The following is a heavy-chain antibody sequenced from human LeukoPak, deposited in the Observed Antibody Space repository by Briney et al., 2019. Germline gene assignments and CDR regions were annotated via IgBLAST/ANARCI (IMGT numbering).Heavy chain of an antibody. Sequence: GESLKISCKGSGYSFTSYWIGWVRQMPGKGLEWMGFIYPGDSDTRYSPSFQGQVTISDDKSISTAYLQWSSLKASDTAIYYCARPRDDFWSGYYWGDAFDIWGQGTMVTVSS. CDR3: ARPRDDFWSGYYWGDAFDI. J-gene: IGHJ3*02. CDR2: IYPGDSDT. CDR1: GYSFTSYW. D-gene: IGHD3-3*01. V-gene: IGHV5-51*01.